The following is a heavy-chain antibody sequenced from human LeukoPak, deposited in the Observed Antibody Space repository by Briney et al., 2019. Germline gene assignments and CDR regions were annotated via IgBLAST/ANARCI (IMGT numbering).Heavy chain of an antibody. J-gene: IGHJ4*02. CDR2: SHNSGRR. CDR3: ARVSRWSDWAFEG. D-gene: IGHD3-16*01. CDR1: GGSISSYY. V-gene: IGHV4-59*01. Sequence: SETLSLTCTVSGGSISSYYWSWIRQPPGKGLEWIGYSHNSGRRGYNPSLKSRVTISVDTSKNQFSLNLISVTPADTAVYYCARVSRWSDWAFEGWGQGTLVTVSS.